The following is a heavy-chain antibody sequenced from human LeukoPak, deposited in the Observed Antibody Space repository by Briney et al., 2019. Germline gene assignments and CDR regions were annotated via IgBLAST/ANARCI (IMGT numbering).Heavy chain of an antibody. Sequence: ASVKVSCKASGYTFTSYGISWVRQAPGQGLEWMGWISAYNGNTNYAQKLQGRVTMTTDTSTSTAYMELRSLRSDDTAVYYCARDRSYMYYYDSSGYPNDYWGQGTLVTVSS. CDR3: ARDRSYMYYYDSSGYPNDY. CDR2: ISAYNGNT. CDR1: GYTFTSYG. D-gene: IGHD3-22*01. V-gene: IGHV1-18*01. J-gene: IGHJ4*02.